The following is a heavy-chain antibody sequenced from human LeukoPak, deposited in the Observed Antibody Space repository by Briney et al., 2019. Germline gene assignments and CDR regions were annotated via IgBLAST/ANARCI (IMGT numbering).Heavy chain of an antibody. Sequence: KPGGSLRLSCAASGFTFSDYYVSWIRQAPGKGLEWVSYISSSGSTIYYADSVKGRFTISRDNAKNSLYLQMNSLRAEDTAVYYCARDGGPWWELLQVNWFDPWGQGTLVTVSS. CDR3: ARDGGPWWELLQVNWFDP. CDR2: ISSSGSTI. J-gene: IGHJ5*02. D-gene: IGHD1-26*01. CDR1: GFTFSDYY. V-gene: IGHV3-11*04.